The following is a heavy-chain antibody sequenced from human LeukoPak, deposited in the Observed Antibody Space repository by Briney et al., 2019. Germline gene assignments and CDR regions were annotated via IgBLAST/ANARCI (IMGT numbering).Heavy chain of an antibody. V-gene: IGHV1-2*02. J-gene: IGHJ6*02. CDR2: INPNRGGT. Sequence: ASVKVSCKASGYTFTGYYMHWVRQAPGQGLEWMGWINPNRGGTNYAQKFQGRVTMTRDTSISTAYMELSRLRSDTTAVYCCTRLRSISYYYYGTDVWSEATTAT. D-gene: IGHD6-13*01. CDR3: TRLRSISYYYYGTDV. CDR1: GYTFTGYY.